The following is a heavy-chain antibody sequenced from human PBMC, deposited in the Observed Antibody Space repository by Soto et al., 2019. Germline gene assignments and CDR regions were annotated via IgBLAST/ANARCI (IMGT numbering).Heavy chain of an antibody. J-gene: IGHJ5*02. CDR1: GGSISSYY. CDR2: IYYSGST. D-gene: IGHD6-19*01. Sequence: SETLSLTCTVCGGSISSYYWSWIRQPPGKGLEWIGYIYYSGSTNYNPSLKSRVTISVDTSKNQFSLKLSSVTAADTAVYYCARDSSSGWFDWFDPWGQGTLVTVSS. CDR3: ARDSSSGWFDWFDP. V-gene: IGHV4-59*01.